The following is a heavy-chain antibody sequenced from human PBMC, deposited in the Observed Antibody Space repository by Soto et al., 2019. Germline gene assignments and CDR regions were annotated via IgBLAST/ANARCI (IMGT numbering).Heavy chain of an antibody. D-gene: IGHD2-15*01. CDR2: INHSGST. Sequence: QVQLQQWGAGLLKPSETLSLTCAVYGGSFSGYYWSWIRQPPGKGLEWIGEINHSGSTNYNPSLKSRVTISVDTSKNQFSLKLSSVTAADTAVYYCARGGYCSGGSCFPFDYWGQGTLVTVSS. CDR1: GGSFSGYY. CDR3: ARGGYCSGGSCFPFDY. V-gene: IGHV4-34*01. J-gene: IGHJ4*02.